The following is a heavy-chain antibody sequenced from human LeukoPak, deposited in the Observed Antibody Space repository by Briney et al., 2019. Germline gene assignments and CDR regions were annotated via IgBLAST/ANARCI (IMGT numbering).Heavy chain of an antibody. Sequence: PSETLSFTSAVYGGSFSGYYWSWLRTPPGKGLEWFGELNHGGSTNYNPSLKSRVTTSVDTPKSQFSLKLSSVTAADAAVYYCARGSNWNGPDYWGQGTLVTVSS. V-gene: IGHV4-34*01. CDR3: ARGSNWNGPDY. D-gene: IGHD1-1*01. CDR1: GGSFSGYY. J-gene: IGHJ4*02. CDR2: LNHGGST.